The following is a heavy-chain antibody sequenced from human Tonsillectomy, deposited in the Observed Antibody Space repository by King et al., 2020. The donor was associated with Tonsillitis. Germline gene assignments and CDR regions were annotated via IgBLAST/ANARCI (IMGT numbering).Heavy chain of an antibody. V-gene: IGHV3-23*04. CDR2: ISGGGGST. J-gene: IGHJ4*02. D-gene: IGHD3-10*01. Sequence: QLVQSGGGLVQPGGSLRVSCAASGFTFSSYAMSWVRQAPGKGLEWVSLISGGGGSTYYADSVKGRFTISRDNSKNTLYLQMNSLRVEDTVVYYCAKDPTYYKTTYYFDYWGQGTLVTVSS. CDR3: AKDPTYYKTTYYFDY. CDR1: GFTFSSYA.